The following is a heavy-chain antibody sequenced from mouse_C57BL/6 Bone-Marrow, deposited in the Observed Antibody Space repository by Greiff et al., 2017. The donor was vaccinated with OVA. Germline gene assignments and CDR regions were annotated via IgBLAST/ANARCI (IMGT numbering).Heavy chain of an antibody. CDR3: AREDYGSRNVGGPWYFDV. CDR2: ISYSGST. Sequence: EVKLVESGPGMVKPSQSLSLTCTVTGYSITSGYDWHWIRHFPGNKLEWMGYISYSGSTNYNPSLKSRISITHDTSKNHFFLKLNSVTTEDTATYYCAREDYGSRNVGGPWYFDVWGTGTTVTVSS. J-gene: IGHJ1*03. V-gene: IGHV3-1*01. D-gene: IGHD1-1*01. CDR1: GYSITSGYD.